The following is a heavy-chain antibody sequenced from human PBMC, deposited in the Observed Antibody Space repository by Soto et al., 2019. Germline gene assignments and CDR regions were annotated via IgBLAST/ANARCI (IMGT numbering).Heavy chain of an antibody. J-gene: IGHJ6*02. CDR2: IYSTGNT. CDR3: RRSSRYSTDV. Sequence: AETLSLTCTVSGDSIRSSSYWGWIRQPPGKGLEWIGSIYSTGNTYYNPSLNSQVTISVDTSKNQFSLNVISVTAADTAVYYCRRSSRYSTDVWGQGTTVTVSS. D-gene: IGHD6-13*01. V-gene: IGHV4-39*01. CDR1: GDSIRSSSY.